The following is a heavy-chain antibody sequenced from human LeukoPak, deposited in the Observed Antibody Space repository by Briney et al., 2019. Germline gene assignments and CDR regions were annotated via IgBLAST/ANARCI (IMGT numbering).Heavy chain of an antibody. Sequence: GGSLRLSCAASGFTFNSYAMTWVRQAPGKGLEWVSGITAGGGNTFYADSVKGRFTISRDNSKNTLYLQTDSLRAEDTAVYYCAKGHYPDASCAGDCYYSYWGQGTLVTVSS. D-gene: IGHD2-21*02. J-gene: IGHJ4*02. CDR2: ITAGGGNT. CDR3: AKGHYPDASCAGDCYYSY. CDR1: GFTFNSYA. V-gene: IGHV3-23*01.